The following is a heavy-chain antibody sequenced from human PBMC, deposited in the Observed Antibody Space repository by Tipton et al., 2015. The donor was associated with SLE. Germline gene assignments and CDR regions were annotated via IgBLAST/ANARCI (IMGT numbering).Heavy chain of an antibody. Sequence: TLSLTCAVSGFSISSGYKWGWIRQSPGKGLEWIGSIYQSGSTYYNPSLKSRVTIAVDTSKNEFSLTLSSVTAADTAVYYCTRRTIDVRPYYFDYWGQGTLVTVSS. D-gene: IGHD3-10*02. CDR2: IYQSGST. CDR3: TRRTIDVRPYYFDY. J-gene: IGHJ4*02. CDR1: GFSISSGYK. V-gene: IGHV4-38-2*01.